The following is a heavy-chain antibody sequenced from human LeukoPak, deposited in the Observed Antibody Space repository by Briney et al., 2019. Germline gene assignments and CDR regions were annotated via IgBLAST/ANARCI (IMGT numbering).Heavy chain of an antibody. V-gene: IGHV1-18*01. CDR2: ISAYNGNT. D-gene: IGHD2-2*01. J-gene: IGHJ4*02. CDR3: ARTALYCSSTSCYRYY. CDR1: GYTFTSYG. Sequence: ASVKVSCNDSGYTFTSYGISWVRQAPGQGLEWMGWISAYNGNTNYAQKLQGRVTMTTDTSTSTAYMELRGLRSDDTAVYYCARTALYCSSTSCYRYYWGQGTLVTVSS.